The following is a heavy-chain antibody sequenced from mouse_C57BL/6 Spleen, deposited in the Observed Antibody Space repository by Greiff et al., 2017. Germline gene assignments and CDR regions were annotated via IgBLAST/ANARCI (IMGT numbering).Heavy chain of an antibody. J-gene: IGHJ4*01. CDR2: ISSGGSYT. CDR3: ARQDRYYGIKHAVDY. CDR1: GFTFSSYG. V-gene: IGHV5-6*01. D-gene: IGHD1-1*01. Sequence: EVKLVESGGDLVKPGGSVKLSCAASGFTFSSYGMSWVRQTPDKRLEWVATISSGGSYTYYPDSVKGRFTITRDNAKNTLYLQMSSLKSEDTAMYFCARQDRYYGIKHAVDYWGQGTSVTVSS.